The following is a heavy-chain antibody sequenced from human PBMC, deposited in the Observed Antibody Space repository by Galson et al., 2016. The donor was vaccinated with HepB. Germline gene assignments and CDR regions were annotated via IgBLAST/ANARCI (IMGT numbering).Heavy chain of an antibody. D-gene: IGHD1-26*01. CDR3: ARDRYSGSYYVGAFDI. CDR1: GYTFTGYY. V-gene: IGHV1-2*02. J-gene: IGHJ3*02. CDR2: INPDSGVT. Sequence: SVKVSCRASGYTFTGYYMHWVRQAPGQGLEWMGWINPDSGVTSYAQKFRGRVTMTRDTSISTVYMELSWLKSDDTAIYYCARDRYSGSYYVGAFDIWGQGTMVTVS.